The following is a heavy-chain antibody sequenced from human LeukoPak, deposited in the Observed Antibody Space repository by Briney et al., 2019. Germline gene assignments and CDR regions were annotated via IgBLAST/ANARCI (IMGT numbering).Heavy chain of an antibody. D-gene: IGHD5-12*01. V-gene: IGHV4-59*01. CDR3: ATASSGYPAEYFQH. J-gene: IGHJ1*01. Sequence: PSETLSLTCTVSGGSISSYYWSWIRQPPGKGLEWIGYIYYSGSTNYNPSLKTRVTISVDTSKNQFSVKLRSVTAADTAIYYCATASSGYPAEYFQHWGQGTLVTVSS. CDR1: GGSISSYY. CDR2: IYYSGST.